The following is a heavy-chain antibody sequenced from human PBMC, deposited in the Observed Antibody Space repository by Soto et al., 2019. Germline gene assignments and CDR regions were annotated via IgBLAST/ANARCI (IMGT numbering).Heavy chain of an antibody. J-gene: IGHJ3*02. Sequence: VSVNLYCKAAGYTFTRYGISWVRQAPGQGLEWMGWISAYNGNTNYAQKLQGRVTMTTDTSTSTAYMELRSLRAEDTALYYCAIEKVGATSVHVFDIWGQGTMVTVSS. V-gene: IGHV1-18*01. D-gene: IGHD1-26*01. CDR2: ISAYNGNT. CDR1: GYTFTRYG. CDR3: AIEKVGATSVHVFDI.